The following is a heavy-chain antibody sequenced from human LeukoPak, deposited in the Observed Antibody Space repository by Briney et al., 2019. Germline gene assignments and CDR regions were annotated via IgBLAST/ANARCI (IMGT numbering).Heavy chain of an antibody. J-gene: IGHJ4*02. CDR3: ARECGYSYHNFDY. CDR1: GGSISSYY. CDR2: IYTSGST. Sequence: SETLSLTCTVSGGSISSYYWSWIRQPAGKGLKWIGRIYTSGSTNYNPSLKSRVTISVDKSKNQFSLKLSSVTAADTAVYYCARECGYSYHNFDYWAQGTLVTVSS. V-gene: IGHV4-4*07. D-gene: IGHD5-18*01.